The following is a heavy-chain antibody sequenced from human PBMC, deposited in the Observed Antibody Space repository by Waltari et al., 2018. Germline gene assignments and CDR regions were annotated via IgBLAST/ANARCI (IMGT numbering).Heavy chain of an antibody. CDR2: VRPPNGNT. Sequence: QVQLVQSGTEVKKPGASVKVTCKASGYTFTDYGISWVRQAPGQGLEWMGWVRPPNGNTKDLQKFQGRVTMTTDTSTRTAYMELRSLRSDDTAVYYCARQYSDDYATPGAFDIWGQGNPGHRLL. CDR1: GYTFTDYG. J-gene: IGHJ3*02. D-gene: IGHD4-17*01. CDR3: ARQYSDDYATPGAFDI. V-gene: IGHV1-18*01.